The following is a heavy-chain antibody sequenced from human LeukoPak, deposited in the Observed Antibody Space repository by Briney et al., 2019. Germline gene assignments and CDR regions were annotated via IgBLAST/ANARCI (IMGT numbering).Heavy chain of an antibody. CDR1: GASVSNASYY. Sequence: PSETLSLTCTVSGASVSNASYYWSWIRQPPGKGLDWIGYVYYSGSTNYSPSLKSRVTVSVDTSKNQFSLKLTSVTAADTAVYYCATQVDSSGYGAFDIWGQGTMVTVSS. CDR2: VYYSGST. D-gene: IGHD3-22*01. V-gene: IGHV4-61*01. J-gene: IGHJ3*02. CDR3: ATQVDSSGYGAFDI.